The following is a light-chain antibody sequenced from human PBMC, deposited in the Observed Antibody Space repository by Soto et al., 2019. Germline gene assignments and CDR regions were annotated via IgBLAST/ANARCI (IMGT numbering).Light chain of an antibody. V-gene: IGKV2-28*01. J-gene: IGKJ2*01. CDR2: LGS. CDR1: QSLLHSNGYNY. Sequence: DIVMTQSPLSLPVTPGEPASISCRSSQSLLHSNGYNYLDWYLQKPGQSPQLLIYLGSNRASGVPDRFSGSGSGKDFTLKINRVEGEDVGVYYCMQALQTGYTFGQGTKLEIK. CDR3: MQALQTGYT.